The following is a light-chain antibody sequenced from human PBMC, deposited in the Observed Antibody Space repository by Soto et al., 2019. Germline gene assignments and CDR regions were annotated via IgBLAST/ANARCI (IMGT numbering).Light chain of an antibody. V-gene: IGKV1-39*01. CDR1: QNINTY. CDR2: DAA. J-gene: IGKJ3*01. Sequence: DIQMTQSPYSLSAAVGDRVTIACRASQNINTYLNWYPQKPGKAPQLLMFDAASLQSGVPSRFSGSGSMTEFNLHVTSLQHEDFATYYCQQTSSAPFTFGHATNVDSK. CDR3: QQTSSAPFT.